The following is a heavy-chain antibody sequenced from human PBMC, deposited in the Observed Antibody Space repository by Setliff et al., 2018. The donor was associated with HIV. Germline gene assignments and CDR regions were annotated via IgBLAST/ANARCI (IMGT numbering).Heavy chain of an antibody. V-gene: IGHV1-46*01. Sequence: ASVKVSCKASGYAFTRYYMHWVRQAPGQGLEWMGIINPSGGSTAHTRKFQGRGTMTRDTSTSTVYMELSSLRSEDTAVYYCARGPQCSSTSCFGGFDYWGQGTLVTVSS. D-gene: IGHD2-2*01. CDR2: INPSGGST. J-gene: IGHJ4*02. CDR3: ARGPQCSSTSCFGGFDY. CDR1: GYAFTRYY.